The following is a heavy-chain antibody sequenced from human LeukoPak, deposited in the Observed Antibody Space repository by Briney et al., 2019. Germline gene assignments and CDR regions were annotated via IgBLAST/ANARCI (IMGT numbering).Heavy chain of an antibody. CDR1: GFTFSSYW. J-gene: IGHJ4*02. D-gene: IGHD3-3*01. Sequence: GGSLRLSCAASGFTFSSYWMSWVRQAPGKGLEWVANIKQDGSEKYYVDSVKGRFTISRDNAKNSLYLQMDSLRAEDTAVYYCARTRRLTIFGVVITTKYPTTRSLDYWGQGTLVTVSS. CDR3: ARTRRLTIFGVVITTKYPTTRSLDY. CDR2: IKQDGSEK. V-gene: IGHV3-7*01.